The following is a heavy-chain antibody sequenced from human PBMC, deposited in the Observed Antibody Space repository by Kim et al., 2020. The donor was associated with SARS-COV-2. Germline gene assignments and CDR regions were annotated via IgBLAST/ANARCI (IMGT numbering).Heavy chain of an antibody. CDR2: INTNTGNP. D-gene: IGHD5-12*01. CDR1: GYSLTSHA. Sequence: ASVKVSCKASGYSLTSHAMNWVRQAPGQGLEWMGYINTNTGNPTYAQGFTGRFVFSLDTSVNTAYLQISGLKADDTAVYYCARASSGYGMWWLDPWGPGTLVTVSS. J-gene: IGHJ5*02. CDR3: ARASSGYGMWWLDP. V-gene: IGHV7-4-1*02.